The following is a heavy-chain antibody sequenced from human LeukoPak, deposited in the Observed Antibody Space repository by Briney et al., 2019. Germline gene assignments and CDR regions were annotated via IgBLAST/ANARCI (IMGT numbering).Heavy chain of an antibody. J-gene: IGHJ4*02. CDR1: GFTFSTYW. CDR2: IKPDGTKQ. V-gene: IGHV3-7*01. Sequence: GGSLRLSCAASGFTFSTYWMTWVRQAPGRGLEWVANIKPDGTKQNYVDAVKGRFTISRDNAKNSLYLQMNSLRAEDTAVYYCARADHVEVISISYFDYWGQGNLVTVSS. D-gene: IGHD2-21*01. CDR3: ARADHVEVISISYFDY.